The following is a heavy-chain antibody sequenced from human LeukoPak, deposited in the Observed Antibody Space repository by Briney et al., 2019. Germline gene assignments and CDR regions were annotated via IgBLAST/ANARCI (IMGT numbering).Heavy chain of an antibody. D-gene: IGHD4-17*01. V-gene: IGHV3-48*01. Sequence: GGSLRLSCAASGFTFSSYGMHWVRQAPGKGLEWVSYISSSGSAIYYADSVKGRFTISRDNAKNSLSLQMISLRAEDTAVYYCARDPTDYYYMDVWGKGTTVTVSS. CDR1: GFTFSSYG. CDR2: ISSSGSAI. J-gene: IGHJ6*03. CDR3: ARDPTDYYYMDV.